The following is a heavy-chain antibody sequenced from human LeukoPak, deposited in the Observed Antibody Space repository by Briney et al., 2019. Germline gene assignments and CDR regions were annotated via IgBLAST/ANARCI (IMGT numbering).Heavy chain of an antibody. CDR3: ARPYSSSSYYYGMDV. D-gene: IGHD6-6*01. CDR2: IIPIFGTA. J-gene: IGHJ6*02. Sequence: SVKVSCKASGKVSGDSFSNYGLSWVRQAPGQSLEWMGGIIPIFGTANYAQRFQGRVTITADESTNTAYMELSSLRSEDTAVYYCARPYSSSSYYYGMDVWGQGTTVTVSS. CDR1: GKVSGDSFSNYG. V-gene: IGHV1-69*13.